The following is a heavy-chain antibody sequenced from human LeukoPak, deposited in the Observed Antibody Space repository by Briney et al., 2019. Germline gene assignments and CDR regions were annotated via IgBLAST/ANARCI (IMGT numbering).Heavy chain of an antibody. V-gene: IGHV3-74*01. CDR3: TRGGTTLDY. CDR2: IDTDGSNT. Sequence: PGGSLRLSCAASGFTFSSYWMHWVRQAPGKGLVWVSRIDTDGSNTAYADSVKGRFTIPRDNAKNTLYLQMNSLRAEGTAVYYCTRGGTTLDYWGQGTLVTVSS. D-gene: IGHD1-7*01. J-gene: IGHJ4*02. CDR1: GFTFSSYW.